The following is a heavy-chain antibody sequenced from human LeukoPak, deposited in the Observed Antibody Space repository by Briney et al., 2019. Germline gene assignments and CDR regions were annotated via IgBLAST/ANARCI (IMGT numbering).Heavy chain of an antibody. CDR3: ARVIYSGYDWGGFDY. V-gene: IGHV1-46*01. Sequence: ASVKVSCKASGYTFTSYYMHWVRQAPGQGLEWMGIINPSGGSTSYAQKFQGRVTMTRDTSTSTVYMELSSLRSEDTAVYYCARVIYSGYDWGGFDYWGQGTLVTVSS. D-gene: IGHD5-12*01. J-gene: IGHJ4*02. CDR2: INPSGGST. CDR1: GYTFTSYY.